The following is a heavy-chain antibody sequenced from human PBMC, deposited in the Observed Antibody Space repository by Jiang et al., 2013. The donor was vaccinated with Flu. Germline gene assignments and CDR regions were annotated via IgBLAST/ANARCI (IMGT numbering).Heavy chain of an antibody. V-gene: IGHV1-46*01. CDR1: GYSFTNYE. CDR3: ARSSELWWXRATYFDY. D-gene: IGHD2-21*02. J-gene: IGHJ4*02. Sequence: SGAEVKKPGASVKVSCKTSGYSFTNYEVHWVRQAPGQGLEWMALINPFGGSTDFAQRYQGRVTVTRDTATTTVYMQLSSLTSEDTAVYYCARSSELWWXRATYFDYVGPG. CDR2: INPFGGST.